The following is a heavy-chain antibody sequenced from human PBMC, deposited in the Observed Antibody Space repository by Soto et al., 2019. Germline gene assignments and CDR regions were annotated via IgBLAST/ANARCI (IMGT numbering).Heavy chain of an antibody. CDR3: ARLHCNSPNCVPLDP. CDR1: GGSISSSGYY. CDR2: IYYSGST. Sequence: SETLSLTCTVSGGSISSSGYYWGWIRQPPGKGLEWIGSIYYSGSTSYNPSLKSRVTMSVDTSKNQLSLKLSSVTAADTAVYYCARLHCNSPNCVPLDPWGQGTLVTVSS. J-gene: IGHJ5*02. D-gene: IGHD2-2*01. V-gene: IGHV4-39*01.